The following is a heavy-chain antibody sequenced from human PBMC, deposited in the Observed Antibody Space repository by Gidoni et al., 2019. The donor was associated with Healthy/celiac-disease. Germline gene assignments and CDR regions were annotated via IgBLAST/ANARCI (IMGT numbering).Heavy chain of an antibody. Sequence: PGKGLEWIGYINYSGSSNYNPSIKSRVTVSIDTSKNQFSLRLSSVTAEDTAVYYCARAGGGLIPFDSWGRGTLVAVSS. V-gene: IGHV4-59*01. D-gene: IGHD3-16*01. CDR3: ARAGGGLIPFDS. CDR2: INYSGSS. J-gene: IGHJ4*02.